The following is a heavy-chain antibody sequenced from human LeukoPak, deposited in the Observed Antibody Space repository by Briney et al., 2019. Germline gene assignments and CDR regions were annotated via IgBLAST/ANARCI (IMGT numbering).Heavy chain of an antibody. Sequence: PGGSLRLSCAASGFTFSTYAMSWVRQAPGKGLEWVSVISGSGGSAYYAGSVKGRFTISRDNSKNTLYLQMNSLRAEDTAVYYCARAYRLGYWGQGTLVTVSS. CDR1: GFTFSTYA. J-gene: IGHJ4*02. V-gene: IGHV3-23*01. D-gene: IGHD4-11*01. CDR2: ISGSGGSA. CDR3: ARAYRLGY.